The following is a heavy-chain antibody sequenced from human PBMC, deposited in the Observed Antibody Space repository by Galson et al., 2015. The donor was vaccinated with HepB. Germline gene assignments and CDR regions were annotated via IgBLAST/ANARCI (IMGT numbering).Heavy chain of an antibody. D-gene: IGHD3-3*01. CDR2: IIPILGIA. CDR1: GGTFSSYA. Sequence: SVKVSCKASGGTFSSYAISWVRQAPGQGLEWMGRIIPILGIANYAQKFQGRVTITADKSTSAAYMELSSLRSEDTAVYYCARAVTIFGVVITTSGWFDPWGQGTLVTVSS. CDR3: ARAVTIFGVVITTSGWFDP. J-gene: IGHJ5*02. V-gene: IGHV1-69*04.